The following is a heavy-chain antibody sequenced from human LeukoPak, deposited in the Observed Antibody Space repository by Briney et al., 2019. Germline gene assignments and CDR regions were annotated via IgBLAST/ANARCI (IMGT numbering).Heavy chain of an antibody. D-gene: IGHD6-13*01. J-gene: IGHJ4*02. CDR1: GFTFSNYG. CDR2: IWYDGSNK. V-gene: IGHV3-33*01. CDR3: ARAGLGAAADV. Sequence: GRSLRFSCAASGFTFSNYGIHWVRQAPGKGVEWVTLIWYDGSNKYYADSVKGRFTISRDNSKNTLYLQMNSLRAEDTAVYYCARAGLGAAADVWGQGTLVTVSS.